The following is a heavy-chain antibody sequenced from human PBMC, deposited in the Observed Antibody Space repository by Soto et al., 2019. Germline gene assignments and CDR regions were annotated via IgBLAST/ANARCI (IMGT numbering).Heavy chain of an antibody. CDR1: GPIFSSYE. CDR2: ISTSGFSI. J-gene: IGHJ6*02. V-gene: IGHV3-48*03. D-gene: IGHD3-10*01. Sequence: EVQLVESGGGLVQPGGSLRLSCAASGPIFSSYEMNWGRQAPGKGLEWVSYISTSGFSIYYADSVKGRFTISRDNAKNSLYLQMNSLRAEDTAVYYCARHSGLSGVRPYGMDVWGQGTTVNVSS. CDR3: ARHSGLSGVRPYGMDV.